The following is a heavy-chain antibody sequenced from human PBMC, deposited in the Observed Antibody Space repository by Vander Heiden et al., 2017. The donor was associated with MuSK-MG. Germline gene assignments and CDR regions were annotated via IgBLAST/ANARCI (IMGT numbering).Heavy chain of an antibody. CDR1: GFPFSSYA. CDR2: ISYDGSNK. D-gene: IGHD3-10*01. V-gene: IGHV3-30-3*01. CDR3: ARDRATMVREAFGY. J-gene: IGHJ4*02. Sequence: QVQPVESGGGVVQPGRSLRLSCAASGFPFSSYAMHWVRQAPGKGLEWVAVISYDGSNKYYADSVKGRFTISRDNSKNTLYLQMNSLRAEDTAVYYCARDRATMVREAFGYWGQGTLVTVSS.